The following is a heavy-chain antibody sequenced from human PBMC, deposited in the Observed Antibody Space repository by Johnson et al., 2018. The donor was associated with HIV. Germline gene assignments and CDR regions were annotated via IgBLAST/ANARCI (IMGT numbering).Heavy chain of an antibody. J-gene: IGHJ3*02. V-gene: IGHV3-23*04. D-gene: IGHD3-22*01. CDR3: ARGGVYYDKAFDI. CDR2: ISGSGGST. CDR1: GFTFSTYA. Sequence: VQLVESGGGVVQPGTSLRLSCAASGFTFSTYAMFWVRQAPGKGLEWVSAISGSGGSTYYADSVKGRFTISRDNSKNTLYLQMNRLRAGDTAVYYCARGGVYYDKAFDIWGQGTMVTVSS.